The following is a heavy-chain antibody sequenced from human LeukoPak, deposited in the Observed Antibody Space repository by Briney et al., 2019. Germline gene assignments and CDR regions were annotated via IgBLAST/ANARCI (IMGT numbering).Heavy chain of an antibody. CDR2: MYYSGST. J-gene: IGHJ4*02. CDR1: GGSINGYY. V-gene: IGHV4-59*08. CDR3: ARALEGSSWSPYFDY. Sequence: SETLSLTCTVSGGSINGYYWTWIRLPPGKELEWIGYMYYSGSTNYNPSLKSRVTMSVDTPKNQFSLKLSSVTAADTAVYYCARALEGSSWSPYFDYWGQGTLVTVSS. D-gene: IGHD6-13*01.